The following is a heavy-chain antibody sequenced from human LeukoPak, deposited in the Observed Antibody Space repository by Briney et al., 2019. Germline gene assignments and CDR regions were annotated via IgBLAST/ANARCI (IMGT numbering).Heavy chain of an antibody. J-gene: IGHJ5*02. CDR3: ARKPNAVYWFDP. CDR2: IHYSGIT. V-gene: IGHV4-28*01. D-gene: IGHD4/OR15-4a*01. CDR1: DYSIGSDNW. Sequence: SDTLSLTCAVSDYSIGSDNWWGWIRQPPGKGLEWIGYIHYSGITYYSPSLKSRVTLSVDTSKNQFSLGLSSVTAVDTAVYYCARKPNAVYWFDPWGQGTLVTVSS.